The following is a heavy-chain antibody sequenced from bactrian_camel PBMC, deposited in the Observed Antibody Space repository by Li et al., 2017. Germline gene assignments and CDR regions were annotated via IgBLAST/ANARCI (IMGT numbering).Heavy chain of an antibody. D-gene: IGHD7*01. V-gene: IGHV3S53*01. Sequence: HVQLVESGGGSVRTGGSLKLSCVGALIKRNRSCLAWFRQAPGKERMAFAAIDTDGRSSYADSVKGRFTISQDNAKNTVDLQMNLLKPEDTAVYYCEAGEELVAPDCGDENANWGQGTQVTVS. J-gene: IGHJ4*01. CDR3: EAGEELVAPDCGDENAN. CDR2: IDTDGRS. CDR1: LIKRNRSC.